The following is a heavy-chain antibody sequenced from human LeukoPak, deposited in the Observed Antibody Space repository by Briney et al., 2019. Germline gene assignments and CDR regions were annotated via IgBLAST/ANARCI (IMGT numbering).Heavy chain of an antibody. CDR2: IYHSGST. Sequence: SGTLSLTCAVSGDSISSSYWWSWVRQPPGKGLEWIGEIYHSGSTNYNPSLKSRVTISVDKSKNQFSLKLSSVTAADTAVYYCARFPGSPLDYYYGMDVWGQGTTVTVSS. V-gene: IGHV4-4*02. D-gene: IGHD3-10*01. CDR3: ARFPGSPLDYYYGMDV. CDR1: GDSISSSYW. J-gene: IGHJ6*02.